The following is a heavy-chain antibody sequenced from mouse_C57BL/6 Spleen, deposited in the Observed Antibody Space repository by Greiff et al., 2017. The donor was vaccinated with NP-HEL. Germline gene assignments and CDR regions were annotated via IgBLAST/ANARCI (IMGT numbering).Heavy chain of an antibody. CDR2: ISGGGGNT. J-gene: IGHJ3*01. CDR1: GFTFSSYT. CDR3: ARPGNYGWFAY. D-gene: IGHD2-1*01. Sequence: EVQVVESGGGLVKPGGSLKLSCAASGFTFSSYTMSWVRQTPEKRLEWVATISGGGGNTYYPDSVKGRFTISRDNAKNTLYLQMSSLRSEDTALYYCARPGNYGWFAYWGQGTLVTVSA. V-gene: IGHV5-9*01.